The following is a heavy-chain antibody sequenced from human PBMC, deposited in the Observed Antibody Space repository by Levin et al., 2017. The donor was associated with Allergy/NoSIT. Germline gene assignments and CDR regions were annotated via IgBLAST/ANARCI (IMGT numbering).Heavy chain of an antibody. V-gene: IGHV4-59*08. CDR3: ARHDGIVGSSWYQSDY. Sequence: PSETLSLTCTVSGGSISSYYWSWIRQPPGKGLEWIGYIYYSGSTNYNPSLKSRVTISVDTSKNQFSLKLSSVTAADTAVYYCARHDGIVGSSWYQSDYWGQGTLVTVSS. D-gene: IGHD6-13*01. CDR2: IYYSGST. CDR1: GGSISSYY. J-gene: IGHJ4*02.